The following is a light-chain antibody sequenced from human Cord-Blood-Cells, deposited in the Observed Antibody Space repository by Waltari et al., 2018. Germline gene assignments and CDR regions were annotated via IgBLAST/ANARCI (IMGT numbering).Light chain of an antibody. CDR1: SSNIGSNT. CDR3: AAWDDSLNGRWV. Sequence: QSVLTQPPSASGTPGQRVTISCSGSSSNIGSNTVNWYQQLPGTAPKLLIYRNNQRPSGVPDRVSGSKSGTSASLAISGLQSEDEADYYCAAWDDSLNGRWVFGGGTKLTVL. J-gene: IGLJ3*02. V-gene: IGLV1-44*01. CDR2: RNN.